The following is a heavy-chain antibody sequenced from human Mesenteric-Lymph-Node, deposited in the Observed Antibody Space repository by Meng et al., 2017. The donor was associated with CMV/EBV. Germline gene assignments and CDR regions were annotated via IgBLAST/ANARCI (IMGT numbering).Heavy chain of an antibody. J-gene: IGHJ5*02. CDR3: ARGGNYRNSWFDP. Sequence: SVKVSCKASGGTFSSSGISWVRQAPGQGLEWMGGIIPIPGITNYAQKFQGRVTITADKSTTTAYMELTSLRSDDTAVYYCARGGNYRNSWFDPWGQGTLVTVSS. D-gene: IGHD1-7*01. CDR1: GGTFSSSG. CDR2: IIPIPGIT. V-gene: IGHV1-69*10.